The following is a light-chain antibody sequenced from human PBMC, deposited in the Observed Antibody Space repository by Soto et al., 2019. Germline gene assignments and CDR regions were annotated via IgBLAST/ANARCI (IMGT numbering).Light chain of an antibody. CDR3: QQYYSYPLT. CDR2: AAS. CDR1: QGISGY. Sequence: AIRMTQFPSSFSASTGDRVTITCRASQGISGYLAWYQQKPGKAPKLLIYAASTFQSGVPSGLSGSGSGTDFTLTISCLQSEDFATYYCQQYYSYPLTFGGGTKV. V-gene: IGKV1-8*01. J-gene: IGKJ4*01.